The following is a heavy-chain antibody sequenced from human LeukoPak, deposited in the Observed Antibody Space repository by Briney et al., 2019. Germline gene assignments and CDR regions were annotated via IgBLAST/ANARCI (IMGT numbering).Heavy chain of an antibody. CDR3: VITMTPLLLDY. CDR2: MNPNSGNT. Sequence: AASVKVSCKASGYTFTSYDINWVRQAPGQGVERMGWMNPNSGNTGYAQKFQGRVTMTRNTSISTAYMELSSLRSEDTAVYYCVITMTPLLLDYWGQGTLVTVSS. D-gene: IGHD3-22*01. J-gene: IGHJ4*02. CDR1: GYTFTSYD. V-gene: IGHV1-8*01.